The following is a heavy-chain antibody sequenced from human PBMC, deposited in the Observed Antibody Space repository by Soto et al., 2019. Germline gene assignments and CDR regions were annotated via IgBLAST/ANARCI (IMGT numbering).Heavy chain of an antibody. D-gene: IGHD4-4*01. J-gene: IGHJ4*02. CDR2: ISGGGGTT. CDR3: AKSNKGTVTGPYYFDF. Sequence: PGGSLRLSCAASGFTVSSYAMSWVRQAPGKGLEWVSAISGGGGTTYYADSVKGRFTISRDNSKNTLYLQMNSLRAEDTAVYYCAKSNKGTVTGPYYFDFWGQGTLVTVSS. CDR1: GFTVSSYA. V-gene: IGHV3-23*01.